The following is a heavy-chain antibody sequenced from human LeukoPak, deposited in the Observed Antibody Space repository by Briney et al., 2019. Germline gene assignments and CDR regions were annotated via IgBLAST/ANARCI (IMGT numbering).Heavy chain of an antibody. J-gene: IGHJ5*02. CDR2: INPDKAVT. Sequence: GASVKVSCKASGYSFTTYATHWVRQAPGQRLEWMGWINPDKAVTKYSQNFQGRITVTRDTSASTTYMEFSRLISADTAVYYCARRLKGFYGKPFGSWGQGTLVTLSS. V-gene: IGHV1-3*01. D-gene: IGHD4-17*01. CDR1: GYSFTTYA. CDR3: ARRLKGFYGKPFGS.